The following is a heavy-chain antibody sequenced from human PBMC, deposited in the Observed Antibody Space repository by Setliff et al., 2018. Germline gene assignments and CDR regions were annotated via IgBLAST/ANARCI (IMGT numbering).Heavy chain of an antibody. J-gene: IGHJ4*02. D-gene: IGHD3-10*01. CDR2: INQVGNAR. Sequence: GGSLRLSCAASGFTFSSLWMSWVRQAPGRGLEWVANINQVGNARYYVDSVKGRFTISRDNSKSTLYLQMNSLRAEDTAIYYCAKDKDVRVDYFDYWGPGTLVTVSS. V-gene: IGHV3-7*03. CDR1: GFTFSSLW. CDR3: AKDKDVRVDYFDY.